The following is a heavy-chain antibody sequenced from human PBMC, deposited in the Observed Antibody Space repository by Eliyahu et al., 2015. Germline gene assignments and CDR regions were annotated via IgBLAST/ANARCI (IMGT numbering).Heavy chain of an antibody. J-gene: IGHJ6*02. CDR1: GGPIXXGXYS. D-gene: IGHD5-12*01. CDR3: ARLSGYDWSDYYYYGMDV. V-gene: IGHV4-31*03. Sequence: QVQLQESGPGLVKPSQTLSLTCTVSGGPIXXGXYSWNWIRQHPGKGLEWIGYIYYSGSTYYNPSLKSRVTISVDTSKNQFSLKLSSVTAADTAVYYCARLSGYDWSDYYYYGMDVWGQGTTVTVSS. CDR2: IYYSGST.